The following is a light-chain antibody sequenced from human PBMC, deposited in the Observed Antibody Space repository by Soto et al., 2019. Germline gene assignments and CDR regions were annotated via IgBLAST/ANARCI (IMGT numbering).Light chain of an antibody. CDR3: QQYESSRT. V-gene: IGKV3-20*01. CDR1: QSVSSRF. CDR2: GAS. J-gene: IGKJ1*01. Sequence: EIVLTQSPCTLSLSPGERATLSCRASQSVSSRFLAWYQQKPGQAPKVLIYGASTRATGIPDRFSGSGSGTDFTLNISRLETEDFAVYYCQQYESSRTFGQGTKVEMK.